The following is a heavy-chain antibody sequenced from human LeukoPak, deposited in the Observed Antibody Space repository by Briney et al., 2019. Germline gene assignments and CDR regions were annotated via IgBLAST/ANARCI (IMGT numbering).Heavy chain of an antibody. V-gene: IGHV4-4*07. CDR1: GGSISSYY. J-gene: IGHJ4*02. D-gene: IGHD6-19*01. CDR3: ARADPMVAGTYYFDY. CDR2: IHTSGST. Sequence: SETLSLTCTVSGGSISSYYWNWIRQPAGKGLEWIGRIHTSGSTNYNPSLKSRVTMSVDTSKNKFSLKLSSVTAADTAVYYCARADPMVAGTYYFDYWGQGTLVTVSS.